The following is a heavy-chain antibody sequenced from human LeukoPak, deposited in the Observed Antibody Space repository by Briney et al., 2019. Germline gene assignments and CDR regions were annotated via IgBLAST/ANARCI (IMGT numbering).Heavy chain of an antibody. D-gene: IGHD1-26*01. Sequence: SETLSLTWTVTGGSISRRSDYWGWIRQPPGKGLEWIGSIYYSGSTYYNPSFKSRVTISVDTSRNQFSLQMRYVTAADTAVYYCARNESPLGTTGLNDFFDDWGQGSLVTVSS. CDR2: IYYSGST. CDR3: ARNESPLGTTGLNDFFDD. V-gene: IGHV4-39*01. CDR1: GGSISRRSDY. J-gene: IGHJ4*02.